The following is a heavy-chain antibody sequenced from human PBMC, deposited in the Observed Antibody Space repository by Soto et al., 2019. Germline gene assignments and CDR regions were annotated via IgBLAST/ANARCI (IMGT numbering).Heavy chain of an antibody. D-gene: IGHD4-4*01. J-gene: IGHJ4*02. CDR2: IFGHGNE. V-gene: IGHV2-5*01. Sequence: QITLKESGPALVKPTQTLTVTCSFSGFSLTTSAAGVGGIRQTQGKALEWLAVIFGHGNEKYSPSLKNRVTITKDTSKSQVVLTMNNVDPLYTATYYCAHRSYSATYYLDSWGQGTLVTGSS. CDR3: AHRSYSATYYLDS. CDR1: GFSLTTSAAG.